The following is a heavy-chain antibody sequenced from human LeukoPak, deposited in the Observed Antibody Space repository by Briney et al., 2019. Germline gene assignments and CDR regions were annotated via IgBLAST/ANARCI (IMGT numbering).Heavy chain of an antibody. CDR1: GGSISSYY. D-gene: IGHD3-10*01. Sequence: PSETLSLTCTVSGGSISSYYWSWIRQPPGKGLEWIGCIYYSGSTNYNPSLKSRVTISVDTSKNQFSLKLSSVIAADTAVYYCARAAVRGVVDYWGQGTLVTVSS. CDR3: ARAAVRGVVDY. J-gene: IGHJ4*02. CDR2: IYYSGST. V-gene: IGHV4-59*01.